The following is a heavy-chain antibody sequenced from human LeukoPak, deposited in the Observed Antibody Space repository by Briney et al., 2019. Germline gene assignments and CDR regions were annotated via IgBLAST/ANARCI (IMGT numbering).Heavy chain of an antibody. Sequence: ASVKVSCKASGYTFTGYYMHWVRQAPGQGLEWMGWINPNSGGTNYAQKFQGRVTMTRDTSISTAYMELSRLRSDDTAVYYCARVDSSGYYKGDAFDIWGQGTMVTVSS. V-gene: IGHV1-2*02. J-gene: IGHJ3*02. CDR3: ARVDSSGYYKGDAFDI. CDR2: INPNSGGT. CDR1: GYTFTGYY. D-gene: IGHD3-22*01.